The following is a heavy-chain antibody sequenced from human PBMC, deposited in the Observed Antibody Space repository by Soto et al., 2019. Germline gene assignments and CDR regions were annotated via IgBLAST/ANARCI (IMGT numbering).Heavy chain of an antibody. Sequence: DVQLVASGGGLVQTGGSLRLSCAASGFTFSNYEMNWVRQAPGKGLEWVSYISSSGYTRCYADSVKGRFTMSRDNGEKSLYLHMNSLGDDDTAVYYCARIEGVASRRLDYWGQGTLVTVSS. CDR2: ISSSGYTR. J-gene: IGHJ4*02. CDR1: GFTFSNYE. CDR3: ARIEGVASRRLDY. D-gene: IGHD2-15*01. V-gene: IGHV3-48*03.